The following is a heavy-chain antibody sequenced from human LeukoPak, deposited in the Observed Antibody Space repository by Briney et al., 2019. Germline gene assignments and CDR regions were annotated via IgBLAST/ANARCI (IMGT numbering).Heavy chain of an antibody. CDR2: ISTNGAIT. D-gene: IGHD4-17*01. Sequence: GESLKISCAASGFSLGNYAMHWVRQAPEKGLEYVSAISTNGAITFYANSVKGRFTISRDNSKNTLYLQMGSLRTEDMAVYYCARGPGATTARVPSDYWGRGTLVTVSS. V-gene: IGHV3-64*01. CDR3: ARGPGATTARVPSDY. J-gene: IGHJ4*02. CDR1: GFSLGNYA.